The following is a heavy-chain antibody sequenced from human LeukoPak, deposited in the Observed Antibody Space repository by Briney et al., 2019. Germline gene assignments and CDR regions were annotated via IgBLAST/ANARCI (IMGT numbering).Heavy chain of an antibody. V-gene: IGHV3-30*19. J-gene: IGHJ6*02. CDR1: GFTFSSYG. CDR2: IWYDGSNK. Sequence: QPWGSLRLSCAASGFTFSSYGMHWVRQAPGKGLEWVAVIWYDGSNKYYADSVKGRFTTSRDNSKNTLYLQMNSLRAEDTAVYYCARDLLFTPIVVVFRYYYGMDVWGQGTTVTVSS. D-gene: IGHD3-22*01. CDR3: ARDLLFTPIVVVFRYYYGMDV.